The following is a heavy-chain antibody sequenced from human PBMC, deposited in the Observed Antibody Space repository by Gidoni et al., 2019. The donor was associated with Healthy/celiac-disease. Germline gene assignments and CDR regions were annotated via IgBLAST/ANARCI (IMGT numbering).Heavy chain of an antibody. CDR2: INHSEST. Sequence: QVQLQQWGAGLLKPSETLSLTCAVYGGSFSGYYWRWIRQPPGKGLEWIGEINHSESTNYNPSLKSRVTISVDTSKNQFSLKLSSVTAADTAVYYCARRTINIVATRSPFDYWGQGTLVTVSS. CDR1: GGSFSGYY. D-gene: IGHD5-12*01. J-gene: IGHJ4*02. CDR3: ARRTINIVATRSPFDY. V-gene: IGHV4-34*01.